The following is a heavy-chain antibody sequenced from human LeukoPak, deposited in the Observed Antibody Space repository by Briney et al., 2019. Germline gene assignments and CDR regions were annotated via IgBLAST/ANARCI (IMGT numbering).Heavy chain of an antibody. J-gene: IGHJ4*02. CDR2: IFPGESDSKI. Sequence: GESLKISCKASGHSFTDYWIGWVRQMPGQGLEWMAIIFPGESDSKIKYSPSFQGHVTVSADKSITTAYLHWSSLQASDTAIYYCARHQTPGNVYYLNTEGFRFDSWGQGTLVTVSS. CDR3: ARHQTPGNVYYLNTEGFRFDS. CDR1: GHSFTDYW. V-gene: IGHV5-51*01. D-gene: IGHD1-26*01.